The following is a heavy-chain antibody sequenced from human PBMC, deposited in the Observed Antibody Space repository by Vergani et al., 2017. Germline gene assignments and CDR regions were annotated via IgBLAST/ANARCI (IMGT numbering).Heavy chain of an antibody. V-gene: IGHV3-74*01. CDR2: INSDGDST. Sequence: VQLVESGGGLVQPGGSLRLSCTASGFTFSNYWMQWVRQAPGKGLMWVSRINSDGDSTSYADSVKGRFTISRDNAKNTLYLQMDSLRAEDTAVYYCARDGCELLDYFYTWTSGAKGPRSPSP. CDR3: ARDGCELLDYFYTWTS. J-gene: IGHJ6*03. CDR1: GFTFSNYW. D-gene: IGHD1-7*01.